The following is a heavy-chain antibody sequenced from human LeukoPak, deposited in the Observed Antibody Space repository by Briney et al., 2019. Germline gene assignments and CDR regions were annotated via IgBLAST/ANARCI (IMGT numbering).Heavy chain of an antibody. J-gene: IGHJ4*02. Sequence: ASVKVSCKASGYTFNGFYMHWVRQAPGQGLEWMGWINPNSGGTNYAQKFQGRVTMTRDTSISTAYMELSRLRSDDTAVYYCARDLGGFEAFDYWGQGTLVTVSS. V-gene: IGHV1-2*02. CDR3: ARDLGGFEAFDY. CDR2: INPNSGGT. CDR1: GYTFNGFY.